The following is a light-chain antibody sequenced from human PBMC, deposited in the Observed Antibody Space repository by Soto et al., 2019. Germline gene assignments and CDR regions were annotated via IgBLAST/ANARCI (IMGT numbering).Light chain of an antibody. V-gene: IGKV3-11*01. Sequence: EIILTQSPASLSLSPGERATLSCRASQSVGNFLGWYQQKPGQAPRLLIYDASNRATGIPARFSGSGSGTDFTLTISSLEPEDFAVYYCQQRSNWPLFGQGTRLEIK. CDR1: QSVGNF. J-gene: IGKJ5*01. CDR2: DAS. CDR3: QQRSNWPL.